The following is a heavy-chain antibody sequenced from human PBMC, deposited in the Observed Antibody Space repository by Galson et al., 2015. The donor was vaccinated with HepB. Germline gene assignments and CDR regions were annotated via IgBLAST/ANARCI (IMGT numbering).Heavy chain of an antibody. J-gene: IGHJ4*02. Sequence: SLRLSCAASGFTFSSFGMHWVRQSPGQGLEWVGVISNDGRDIHYTDSVKGRFTISRALSTNTLYLQMNSLTAEDTALYYCARAPRFEGVVETRGLDYWGQGTPVTVSS. CDR1: GFTFSSFG. V-gene: IGHV3-30*03. D-gene: IGHD2-21*01. CDR3: ARAPRFEGVVETRGLDY. CDR2: ISNDGRDI.